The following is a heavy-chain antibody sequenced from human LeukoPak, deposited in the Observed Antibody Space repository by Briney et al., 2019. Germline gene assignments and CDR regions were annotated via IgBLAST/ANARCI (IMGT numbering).Heavy chain of an antibody. CDR1: GGSISSGGYS. Sequence: SETLSLTCAVSGGSISSGGYSWSWIRQPPGKGLEWIGYICHSGSTYYNPSLKSRVTISVDRSKNQFSLNLSSVTAADTAVYSCARGSTVVPLDYWGQGTLVTVSS. CDR3: ARGSTVVPLDY. D-gene: IGHD4-17*01. V-gene: IGHV4-30-2*01. J-gene: IGHJ4*02. CDR2: ICHSGST.